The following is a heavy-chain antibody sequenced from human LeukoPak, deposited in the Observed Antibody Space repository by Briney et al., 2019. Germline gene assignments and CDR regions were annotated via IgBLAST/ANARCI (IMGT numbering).Heavy chain of an antibody. CDR3: ARHRRYNWNYLWFDP. CDR2: IYYSGST. J-gene: IGHJ5*02. D-gene: IGHD1-7*01. CDR1: GGSFSGYY. V-gene: IGHV4-59*08. Sequence: PSETLSLTCAVYGGSFSGYYWSWIRQPPGKGLEWIGYIYYSGSTNYNPSLKSRVTISVDTSKNQFSLKLSSVTAADTAVYYCARHRRYNWNYLWFDPWGQGTLVTVSS.